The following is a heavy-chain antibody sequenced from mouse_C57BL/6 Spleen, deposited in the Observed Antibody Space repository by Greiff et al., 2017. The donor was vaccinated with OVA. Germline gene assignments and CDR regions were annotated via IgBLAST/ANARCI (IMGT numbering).Heavy chain of an antibody. D-gene: IGHD1-1*01. V-gene: IGHV1-15*01. CDR2: IDPETGGT. CDR3: TRLTTVVATGRFDY. J-gene: IGHJ2*01. Sequence: QVQLKESGAELVRPGASVTLSCKASGYTFTDYEMHWVKQTPVHGLEWIGAIDPETGGTAYNQKFKGKAILTADKSSSTAYMELRSLTSEDSAVYYCTRLTTVVATGRFDYWGQGTTLTVSS. CDR1: GYTFTDYE.